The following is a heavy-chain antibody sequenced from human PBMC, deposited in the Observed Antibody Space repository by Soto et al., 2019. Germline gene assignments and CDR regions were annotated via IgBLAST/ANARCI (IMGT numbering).Heavy chain of an antibody. CDR3: AAPACAATWCSPSHNLDH. D-gene: IGHD2-2*01. Sequence: QVPLVQSGAEVKKPASSVKVSCKTSGGTFVRHVISWVRQAPGQGPEWMGKINPLSGIPNYAQKFQDSVTFTADTDSSTAYMELSSLRSDDTAVYYCAAPACAATWCSPSHNLDHWGQGTLVTVSS. CDR1: GGTFVRHV. CDR2: INPLSGIP. V-gene: IGHV1-69*09. J-gene: IGHJ4*02.